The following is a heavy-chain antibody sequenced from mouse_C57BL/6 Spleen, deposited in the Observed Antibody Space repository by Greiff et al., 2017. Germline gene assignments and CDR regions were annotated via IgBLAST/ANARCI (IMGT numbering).Heavy chain of an antibody. Sequence: EVQGVESGGGLVKPGGSLKLSCAASGFTFSSYAMSWVRQTPEKRLEWVATISDGGSYTYYPDNVKGRFTISRDNAKNNLYLQMSHLKSEDTAMYYCARDRSFLGVYYFDYWGQGTTLTVSS. CDR2: ISDGGSYT. D-gene: IGHD4-1*01. V-gene: IGHV5-4*01. CDR1: GFTFSSYA. J-gene: IGHJ2*01. CDR3: ARDRSFLGVYYFDY.